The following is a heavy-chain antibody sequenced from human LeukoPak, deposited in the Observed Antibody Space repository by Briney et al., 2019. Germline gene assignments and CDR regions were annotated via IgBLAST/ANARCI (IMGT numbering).Heavy chain of an antibody. CDR1: GITVSSHF. Sequence: GGSLRLSCAASGITVSSHFMSWVRQAPGKGLESVSLLYSTDSGGRDYHADSVGGRFTVSRDISKNTMYLQMNNLRVEDTAVYYCAREHSGYDFPGRDYYYMDVWGKGTTVTVSS. CDR3: AREHSGYDFPGRDYYYMDV. D-gene: IGHD5-12*01. V-gene: IGHV3-66*01. CDR2: LYSTDSGGRD. J-gene: IGHJ6*03.